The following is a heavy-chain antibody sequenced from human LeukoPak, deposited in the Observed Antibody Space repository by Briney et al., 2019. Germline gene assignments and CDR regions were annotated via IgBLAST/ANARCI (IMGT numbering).Heavy chain of an antibody. CDR2: INPNSGGT. V-gene: IGHV1-2*06. J-gene: IGHJ4*02. CDR3: ARDPSSSWYYFDY. CDR1: GYTFTGYY. D-gene: IGHD6-13*01. Sequence: ASVKVSCKASGYTFTGYYMHWVRQVPGQGLEWMGRINPNSGGTNYAQKFQGRVTMTRDTSISTAYMELSRLRSDDTAVYYCARDPSSSWYYFDYWGQGTLVTVSS.